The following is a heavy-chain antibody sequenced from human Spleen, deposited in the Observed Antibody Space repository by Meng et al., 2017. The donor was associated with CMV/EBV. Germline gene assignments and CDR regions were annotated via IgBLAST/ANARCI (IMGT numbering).Heavy chain of an antibody. CDR3: AVGRWGVSTIVSENIDF. CDR1: YTVPSYH. J-gene: IGHJ4*02. Sequence: YTVPSYHMHWVRQPPGQGLGWMGIINPSGGSTSYATKFQGRDTMTRDTSTSTVYLELSSLRSEDTAVYYCAVGRWGVSTIVSENIDFWGQGALVTVSS. D-gene: IGHD4-11*01. V-gene: IGHV1-46*01. CDR2: INPSGGST.